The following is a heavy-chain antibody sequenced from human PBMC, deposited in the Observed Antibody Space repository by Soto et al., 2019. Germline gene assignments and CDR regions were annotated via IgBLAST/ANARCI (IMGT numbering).Heavy chain of an antibody. D-gene: IGHD4-17*01. CDR1: GFTFTISA. Sequence: GASVKVSCKASGFTFTISAMRWVRQARGQRLEWIGWIVVGSGNTNYAQKFQERVTITRDMSTSTAYMELSSLRSEDTAVYYCAADLTVTADYYYYGMDVWGQGTTVTVS. CDR2: IVVGSGNT. J-gene: IGHJ6*02. V-gene: IGHV1-58*02. CDR3: AADLTVTADYYYYGMDV.